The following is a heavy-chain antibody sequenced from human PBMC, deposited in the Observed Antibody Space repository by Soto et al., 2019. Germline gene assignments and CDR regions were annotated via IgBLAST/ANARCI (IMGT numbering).Heavy chain of an antibody. CDR2: IYYSGST. CDR3: ARHAAALGAFDI. Sequence: QLQLQESGPGLVKPSETLSLTCTVSGGSISSSRYYWGWIRQPPGKGLEWIGSIYYSGSTYYNPSLKSRVTISVDTSKNQFSLKLSSVTAADTAVYYCARHAAALGAFDIWGQGTMVTVSS. J-gene: IGHJ3*02. D-gene: IGHD6-13*01. CDR1: GGSISSSRYY. V-gene: IGHV4-39*01.